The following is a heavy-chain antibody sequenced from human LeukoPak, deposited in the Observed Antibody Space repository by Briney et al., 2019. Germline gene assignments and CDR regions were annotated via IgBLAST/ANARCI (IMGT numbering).Heavy chain of an antibody. J-gene: IGHJ4*02. CDR2: ISYDGSNK. CDR3: AKELRIAVAGTRGYYFDY. Sequence: PGRSLRLSCAASGFTFSSYGMHWVRQAPGKGLEWVAVISYDGSNKYYADSVKGRFTISRDNSKNTLYLQMNSLRAEDTAVYYCAKELRIAVAGTRGYYFDYWDQGTLVTVSS. D-gene: IGHD6-19*01. CDR1: GFTFSSYG. V-gene: IGHV3-30*18.